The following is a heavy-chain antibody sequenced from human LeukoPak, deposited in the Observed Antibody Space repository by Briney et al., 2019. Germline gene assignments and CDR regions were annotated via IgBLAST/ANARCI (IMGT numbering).Heavy chain of an antibody. V-gene: IGHV1-2*02. D-gene: IGHD3-10*01. Sequence: ASVKVSCKASGYTFTGYYMHWVRQAPGQGLEWMGWINPNSGGTNYAQKFQGRVTMTRDTSISTAYMELSRLRSDDTAVYYCARLLGVIGWFDPWGQGTLVTVSS. CDR1: GYTFTGYY. CDR2: INPNSGGT. CDR3: ARLLGVIGWFDP. J-gene: IGHJ5*02.